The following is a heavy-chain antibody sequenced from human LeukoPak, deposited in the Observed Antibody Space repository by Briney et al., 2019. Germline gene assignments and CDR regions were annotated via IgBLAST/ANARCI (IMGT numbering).Heavy chain of an antibody. V-gene: IGHV1-24*01. J-gene: IGHJ3*02. CDR3: ATEGSSSPADAFDI. CDR2: FDPEDGET. D-gene: IGHD2-2*01. CDR1: GYTLTELS. Sequence: ASVKVSCKVSGYTLTELSMHRVRQAPGKGLEWMGGFDPEDGETIYAQKFQGRVTMTEDTSTDTAYMELSSLRSEDTAVYYCATEGSSSPADAFDIWGQGTMVTVSS.